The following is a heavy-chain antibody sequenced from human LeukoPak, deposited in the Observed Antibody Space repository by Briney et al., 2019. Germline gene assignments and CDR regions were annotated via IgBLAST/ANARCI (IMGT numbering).Heavy chain of an antibody. J-gene: IGHJ4*02. D-gene: IGHD4-11*01. CDR2: IWNDGSNK. CDR3: AKDAQRGFDYSNSLEY. CDR1: KFTFSHHG. Sequence: PGGSLRLSCAASKFTFSHHGMHWVRQAPGKGLEWVAVIWNDGSNKYYSDSVKGRFTVSRYNSKNTVYLQMNNLRVDDTGVYYCAKDAQRGFDYSNSLEYWGRGTLVTVSS. V-gene: IGHV3-33*06.